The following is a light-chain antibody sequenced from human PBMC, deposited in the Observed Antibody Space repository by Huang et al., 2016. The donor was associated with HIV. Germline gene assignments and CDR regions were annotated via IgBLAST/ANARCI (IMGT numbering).Light chain of an antibody. CDR3: QQYDSSPVT. Sequence: EIVLTQSPGTLSLSPGERATLSCRAGPRLGSISLAWYQQNAGQAPRLFMYGASSRASGIPDRCRGCGSGTDFTLSISRLEPEDFAVYYCQQYDSSPVTFGGGTKVEIE. J-gene: IGKJ4*01. CDR2: GAS. V-gene: IGKV3-20*01. CDR1: PRLGSIS.